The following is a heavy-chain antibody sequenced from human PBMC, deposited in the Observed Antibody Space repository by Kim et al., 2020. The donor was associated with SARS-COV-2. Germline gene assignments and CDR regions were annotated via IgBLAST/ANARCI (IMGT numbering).Heavy chain of an antibody. Sequence: GESLKISCKGSGYSFTSYWISWVRQIPGKGLEWMARIDPSDSYTNYSPSFQGRVTISADNSISTAYLQWSSLKASDTAMYYCARGPLSGYDDTVDYWGQGTLVTVSS. J-gene: IGHJ4*02. CDR3: ARGPLSGYDDTVDY. V-gene: IGHV5-10-1*01. D-gene: IGHD5-12*01. CDR1: GYSFTSYW. CDR2: IDPSDSYT.